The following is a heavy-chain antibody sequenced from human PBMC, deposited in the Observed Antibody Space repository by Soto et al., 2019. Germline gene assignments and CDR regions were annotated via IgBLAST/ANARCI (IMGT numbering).Heavy chain of an antibody. CDR3: ANPYYYDRDYYYYGMDV. D-gene: IGHD3-22*01. CDR1: GFTFSSYA. V-gene: IGHV3-23*01. Sequence: PGGSLRLSCAASGFTFSSYAMSWVRQAPGKGLEWVSAISGSGGSTYYADSVKGRFTISRDNSKNTLYLQMNSLRAEDTAVYYCANPYYYDRDYYYYGMDVWGQGTTVTVSS. J-gene: IGHJ6*02. CDR2: ISGSGGST.